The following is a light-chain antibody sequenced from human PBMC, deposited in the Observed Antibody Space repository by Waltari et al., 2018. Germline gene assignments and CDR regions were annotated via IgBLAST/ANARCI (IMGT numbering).Light chain of an antibody. Sequence: QSVLTQPPSVSAAPGQQVTISCSGSSSNIGTNYVSWYQPLPGTAPKLLIYDNNKRPSGIPDRFSGSKSGTSATLGITGLQTGDEADYYCGTWDSSLSAVVFGGGTKLTVL. CDR2: DNN. CDR3: GTWDSSLSAVV. J-gene: IGLJ2*01. V-gene: IGLV1-51*01. CDR1: SSNIGTNY.